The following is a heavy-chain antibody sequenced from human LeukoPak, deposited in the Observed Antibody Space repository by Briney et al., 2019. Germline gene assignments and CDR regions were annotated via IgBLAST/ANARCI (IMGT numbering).Heavy chain of an antibody. D-gene: IGHD2-21*02. CDR3: ARGWLAETTVVTPYNY. CDR2: ITPIFGTP. V-gene: IGHV1-69*01. CDR1: GGTFSSST. Sequence: ASVKVSRKASGGTFSSSTISWVRQAPGQGLEWMGGITPIFGTPNYAQKFQGRVTITAVESLTTAYMELSSLRSEDTAIYYCARGWLAETTVVTPYNYWGQGTLVTVSS. J-gene: IGHJ4*02.